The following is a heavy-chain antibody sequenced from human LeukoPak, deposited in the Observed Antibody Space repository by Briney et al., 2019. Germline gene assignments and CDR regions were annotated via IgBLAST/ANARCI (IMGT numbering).Heavy chain of an antibody. D-gene: IGHD6-13*01. CDR1: GFTFSSYE. Sequence: GGSLRPSCAASGFTFSSYEMNWVRQAPGKGLEWVSYISSSGSTIYYADSVKGRFTISRDNAKNSLYLQMNSLRAEDTAVYYCAREQQQLVRGYYFDYWGQGTLVTVSS. CDR2: ISSSGSTI. CDR3: AREQQQLVRGYYFDY. J-gene: IGHJ4*02. V-gene: IGHV3-48*03.